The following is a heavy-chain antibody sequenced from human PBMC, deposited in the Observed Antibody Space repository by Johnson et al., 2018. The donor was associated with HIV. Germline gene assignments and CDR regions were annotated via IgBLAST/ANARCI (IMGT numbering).Heavy chain of an antibody. CDR2: ISYDGRDA. CDR1: GFAFSSYA. J-gene: IGHJ3*02. CDR3: AKVSGGGIVRWDI. Sequence: QVQLVESGGGVVQPGTSLRLSCTASGFAFSSYALHWVRQAPGKGLEWVAVISYDGRDAYYADSVKGRFTSSRDNSKHTLYLQMNSLRAEDTAVYYCAKVSGGGIVRWDIWGQGTMVTVSS. V-gene: IGHV3-30*04. D-gene: IGHD3-10*01.